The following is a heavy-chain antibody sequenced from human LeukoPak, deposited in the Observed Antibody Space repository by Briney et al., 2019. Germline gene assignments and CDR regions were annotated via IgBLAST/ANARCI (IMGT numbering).Heavy chain of an antibody. Sequence: TLSLTCAISGDSVSSNSVTWNWIRQSPSRGLEWLGRTYYRSTWYNDYAVSVRGRITVNPDTSKNQFSLHLNSVTSEDTAVYYCARRLTQYDCFDPWGQGILVTVSS. V-gene: IGHV6-1*01. J-gene: IGHJ5*02. D-gene: IGHD2-2*01. CDR3: ARRLTQYDCFDP. CDR2: TYYRSTWYN. CDR1: GDSVSSNSVT.